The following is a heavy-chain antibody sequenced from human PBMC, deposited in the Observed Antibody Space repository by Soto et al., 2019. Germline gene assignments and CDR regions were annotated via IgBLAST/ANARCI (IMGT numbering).Heavy chain of an antibody. CDR1: GGTFSGYY. CDR3: ARGDPKIGLSY. V-gene: IGHV4-34*01. CDR2: VTHSGRS. J-gene: IGHJ4*02. D-gene: IGHD6-19*01. Sequence: SETLSLTCAVYGGTFSGYYWTWIRRPPGKGLEWIGEVTHSGRSKFNPSLESRVSMPVDTSKNQISLRLNSVTVADTALYYFARGDPKIGLSYWGQRSLATVS.